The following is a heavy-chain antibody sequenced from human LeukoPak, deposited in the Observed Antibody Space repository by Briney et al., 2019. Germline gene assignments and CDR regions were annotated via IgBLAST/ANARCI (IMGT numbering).Heavy chain of an antibody. J-gene: IGHJ4*02. Sequence: WGSLRLSCVASGFTFSDYWMSWVRQAPGKGLEWVANIKQDGSVKHYVDSVKGRFTISRDNAQNSLYLQMNSLRAGDTAVYYCATNWNYRFDYWGQGTLVTVSS. V-gene: IGHV3-7*01. CDR1: GFTFSDYW. D-gene: IGHD1-7*01. CDR2: IKQDGSVK. CDR3: ATNWNYRFDY.